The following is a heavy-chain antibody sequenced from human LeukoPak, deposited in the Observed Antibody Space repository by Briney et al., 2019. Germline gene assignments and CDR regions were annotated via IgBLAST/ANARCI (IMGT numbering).Heavy chain of an antibody. Sequence: PGGSLRLSCAASGFTFDDYAMHWVRQAPGKGLEWVSGISWNSGSIGYADSVKGRFTISRDNANNSLYLQMNSLRAEDTALYYCAKDFRCSSTSCYTGFDYWGQGTLVTVSS. D-gene: IGHD2-2*02. V-gene: IGHV3-9*01. CDR3: AKDFRCSSTSCYTGFDY. CDR1: GFTFDDYA. CDR2: ISWNSGSI. J-gene: IGHJ4*02.